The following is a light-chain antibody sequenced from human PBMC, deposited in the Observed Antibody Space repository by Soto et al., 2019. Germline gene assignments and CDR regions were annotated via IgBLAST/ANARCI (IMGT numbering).Light chain of an antibody. J-gene: IGKJ2*01. V-gene: IGKV2-24*01. CDR3: MQATQSYT. Sequence: DIVMTQTPLSSPVTLGRPASISCRSSQSLVHSDGNTYLSWPQQRPGQPPRVLIYKISNRFSGIPDIFSGSRAGTDFILKISRVEAVDVWAYYCMQATQSYTFGQGTKLEIK. CDR2: KIS. CDR1: QSLVHSDGNTY.